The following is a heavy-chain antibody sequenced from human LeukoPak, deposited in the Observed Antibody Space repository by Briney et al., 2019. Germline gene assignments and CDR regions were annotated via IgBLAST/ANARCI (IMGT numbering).Heavy chain of an antibody. J-gene: IGHJ4*02. CDR2: INHSGST. D-gene: IGHD2-2*01. V-gene: IGHV4-34*01. CDR1: GGSISGYY. CDR3: ARGRYCSSTSCPYAYFDY. Sequence: SETLSLTCTVSGGSISGYYWSWIRQPPGKGLEWIGEINHSGSTNYNPSLKSRVTISVDTSKNQFSLKLSSVTAADTAVYYCARGRYCSSTSCPYAYFDYWGQGTLVTVSS.